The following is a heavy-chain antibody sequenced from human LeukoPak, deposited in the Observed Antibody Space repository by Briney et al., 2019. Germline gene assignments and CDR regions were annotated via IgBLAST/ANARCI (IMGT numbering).Heavy chain of an antibody. CDR3: ARSIESRFLEWSEPTDY. J-gene: IGHJ4*02. Sequence: GGSLRLSCAASGFTFSDYYMSWIRQAPGKGLEWVSYISSSGSTIYYADSVKGRFTISRDNAKNSLYLQMNSLRAEDTAVYYCARSIESRFLEWSEPTDYWGQGTLVTVSS. CDR1: GFTFSDYY. CDR2: ISSSGSTI. V-gene: IGHV3-11*04. D-gene: IGHD3-3*01.